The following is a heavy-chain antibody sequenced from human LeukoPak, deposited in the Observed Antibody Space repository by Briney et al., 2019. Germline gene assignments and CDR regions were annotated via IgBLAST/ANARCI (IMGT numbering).Heavy chain of an antibody. CDR1: GGSFSGYY. J-gene: IGHJ4*02. CDR2: INHSGST. D-gene: IGHD6-19*01. V-gene: IGHV4-34*01. CDR3: ARGSIAVAGTDY. Sequence: SETLSLTCAVYGGSFSGYYWSWIRQPPGKVLEWIGEINHSGSTNYNPSLKSRVTISVDTSKNQFSLKLSSVTAADTAVYYCARGSIAVAGTDYWGQGTLVTVSS.